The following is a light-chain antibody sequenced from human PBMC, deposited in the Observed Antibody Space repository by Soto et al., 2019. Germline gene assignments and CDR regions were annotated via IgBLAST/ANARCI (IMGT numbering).Light chain of an antibody. Sequence: EIVLTQSPCTLSLSPGERATLSCRASQSVSSSYLAWYQQKPGQAPRLLMYGAFIRAPGFPVRFRGTGSGSEFTLTISSLQSEDGALYYCQQYDKWPYTLGQGTRLEIK. CDR1: QSVSSSY. CDR3: QQYDKWPYT. J-gene: IGKJ5*01. CDR2: GAF. V-gene: IGKV3-20*01.